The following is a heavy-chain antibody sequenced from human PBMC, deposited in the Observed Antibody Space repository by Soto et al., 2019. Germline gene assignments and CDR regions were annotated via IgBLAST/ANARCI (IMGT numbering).Heavy chain of an antibody. CDR2: VTPIFGTA. CDR3: ARDRSASYLSYYHYGLGV. CDR1: GGAFGSYT. J-gene: IGHJ6*02. Sequence: QVQLVQSGAEVKKPASSVRVSCMASGGAFGSYTISWVRQAPGQGLEWMGGVTPIFGTAHYAQKFQGRVTFTADKSSIIAYMELSNLRSEDTAVYYCARDRSASYLSYYHYGLGVWGQGTTVIVSS. D-gene: IGHD3-16*02. V-gene: IGHV1-69*06.